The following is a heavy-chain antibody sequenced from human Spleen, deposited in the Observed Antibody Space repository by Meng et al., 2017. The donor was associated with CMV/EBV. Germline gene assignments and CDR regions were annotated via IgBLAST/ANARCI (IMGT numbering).Heavy chain of an antibody. CDR3: ARGTHYGSETYTY. D-gene: IGHD3-16*01. Sequence: SETLSLTCTVSGGSISSGGYYWSWIRQHPGKGLEWIGYIYYSGSTYYNPSLKSRVTISVDTSKNQFSLKLSSVTAADTAVYYCARGTHYGSETYTYWGQGTLVTVSS. J-gene: IGHJ4*02. CDR2: IYYSGST. CDR1: GGSISSGGYY. V-gene: IGHV4-31*03.